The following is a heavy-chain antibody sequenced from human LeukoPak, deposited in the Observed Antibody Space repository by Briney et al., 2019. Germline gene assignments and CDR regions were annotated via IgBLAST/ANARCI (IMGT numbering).Heavy chain of an antibody. Sequence: SETLSLTCTVSGGSISSGDYYWSWIRQPPGKGLEWIGYIYYSGSTYYNPSLKSRLTISGDTSKNQFSLRLSSVTAADTAVYYCARGTWSSSIDYWGQGTLVTVSS. V-gene: IGHV4-30-4*01. CDR3: ARGTWSSSIDY. CDR1: GGSISSGDYY. CDR2: IYYSGST. D-gene: IGHD6-6*01. J-gene: IGHJ4*02.